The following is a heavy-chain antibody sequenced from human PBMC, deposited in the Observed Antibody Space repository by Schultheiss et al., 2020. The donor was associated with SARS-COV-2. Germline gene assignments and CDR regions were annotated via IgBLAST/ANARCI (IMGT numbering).Heavy chain of an antibody. CDR2: IYSGGAT. V-gene: IGHV3-53*05. Sequence: GGSLRLSCAASGFTVSSNYMSWVRQAPGKGLEWVSIIYSGGATYYADSVKGRFTISRDNSKNTLSLQMNSLRAEDTAVYYCAKNWNYVDYWGQGTLVTVSS. CDR3: AKNWNYVDY. J-gene: IGHJ4*02. D-gene: IGHD1-1*01. CDR1: GFTVSSNY.